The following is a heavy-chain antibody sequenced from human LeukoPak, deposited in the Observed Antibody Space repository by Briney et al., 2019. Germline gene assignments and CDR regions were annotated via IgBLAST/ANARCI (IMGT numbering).Heavy chain of an antibody. D-gene: IGHD2-21*01. J-gene: IGHJ4*02. CDR1: GGTFSSYA. CDR3: AILYCGGDCYAGDY. Sequence: SVKVSCKASGGTFSSYAISWVRQAPGQGLEWMGRIIPIFGTANYAQKFQGRVTITTDESTSTAYMELRSLRSGDTAVYYCAILYCGGDCYAGDYWGQGTLVTVSS. CDR2: IIPIFGTA. V-gene: IGHV1-69*05.